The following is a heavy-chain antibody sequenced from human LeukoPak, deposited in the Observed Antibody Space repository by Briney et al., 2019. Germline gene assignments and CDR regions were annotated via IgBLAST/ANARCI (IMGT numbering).Heavy chain of an antibody. CDR2: IQTDGINK. CDR1: GFTFSTYD. Sequence: GGSLRLSCAASGFTFSTYDMHWVRQAQGKGLEWVSFIQTDGINKYYANSVKGRFTISRDNSKNTLFLQMNSLRVEDTAVYYCARNFGYYSVDYWGQGTLVTVSS. V-gene: IGHV3-30*02. D-gene: IGHD3-22*01. CDR3: ARNFGYYSVDY. J-gene: IGHJ4*02.